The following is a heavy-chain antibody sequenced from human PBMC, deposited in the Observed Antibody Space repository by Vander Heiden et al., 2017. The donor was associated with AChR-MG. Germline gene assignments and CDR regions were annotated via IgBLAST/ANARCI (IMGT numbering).Heavy chain of an antibody. CDR3: TTDRRIVVVVA. Sequence: EVQLVESGGGLVKPGGSLRLSCAASGFTFSNAWMSWVRQAPGKGLEWVGRIKSKADGGTTDYAAPVKGRFTISRDDSKNTLYLQMNSLKTEDTAVYYCTTDRRIVVVVAWGQGTLVTVSS. CDR1: GFTFSNAW. D-gene: IGHD2-15*01. J-gene: IGHJ5*02. V-gene: IGHV3-15*01. CDR2: IKSKADGGTT.